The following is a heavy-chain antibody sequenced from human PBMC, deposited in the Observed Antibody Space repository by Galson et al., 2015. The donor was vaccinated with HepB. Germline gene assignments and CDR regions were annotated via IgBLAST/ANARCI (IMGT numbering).Heavy chain of an antibody. CDR2: INPSGVST. CDR3: AKAPTPIGSSWYVGAFDI. CDR1: GYTFTSYY. J-gene: IGHJ3*02. D-gene: IGHD6-13*01. V-gene: IGHV1-46*03. Sequence: SVKVSCKASGYTFTSYYMHWVRQAPGQGLEWMGIINPSGVSTSYAQKFQGRVTMTRDTSTSTVYMELSSLRSEDTAVYYCAKAPTPIGSSWYVGAFDIWGQGTMVTVSS.